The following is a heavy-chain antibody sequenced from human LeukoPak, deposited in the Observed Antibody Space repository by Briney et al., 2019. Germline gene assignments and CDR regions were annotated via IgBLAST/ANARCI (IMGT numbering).Heavy chain of an antibody. CDR1: GFLFSSSA. CDR2: IAYEGTIR. Sequence: PGRSLRLSCAASGFLFSSSAIHWVRQAPGKGLEWVAGIAYEGTIRNYADSVRGRFIISRDNSKNTLYLQMNSLRAEDTAVYYCATYYYDSGTGYWGQETLVTVSS. D-gene: IGHD3-22*01. CDR3: ATYYYDSGTGY. J-gene: IGHJ4*02. V-gene: IGHV3-30*01.